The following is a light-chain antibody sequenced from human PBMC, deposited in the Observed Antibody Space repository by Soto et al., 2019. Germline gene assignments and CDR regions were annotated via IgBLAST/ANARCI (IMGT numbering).Light chain of an antibody. V-gene: IGKV1-5*01. J-gene: IGKJ1*01. CDR1: QSISSS. Sequence: DIQMTQSPSTLSGSVGDRVTITCRSSQSISSSLAWYQQKPGKAPNLLIYDASSLESGVPSRFSGSGSGTEFTLTIRSLQPDDFATYYCQQYNGYSRTFGQGTKV. CDR2: DAS. CDR3: QQYNGYSRT.